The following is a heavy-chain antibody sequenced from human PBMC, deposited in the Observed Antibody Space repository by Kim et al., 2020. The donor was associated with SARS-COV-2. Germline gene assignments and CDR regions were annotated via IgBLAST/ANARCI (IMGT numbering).Heavy chain of an antibody. V-gene: IGHV3-23*01. J-gene: IGHJ4*02. CDR1: GFTFSDHG. CDR3: ARSLYAASTRSLDS. D-gene: IGHD2-8*01. CDR2: VDAGGGVT. Sequence: GGSLRLSCAASGFTFSDHGMNWVRQAPGKGLEWVSIVDAGGGVTYYADSVKGRFTISRDNSKKTLYLQMSTLRVEDTAVYYCARSLYAASTRSLDSWGQGTLVTVSS.